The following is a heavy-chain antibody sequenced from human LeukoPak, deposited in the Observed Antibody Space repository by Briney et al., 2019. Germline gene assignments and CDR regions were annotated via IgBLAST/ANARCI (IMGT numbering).Heavy chain of an antibody. J-gene: IGHJ4*02. CDR1: GYSFTSYW. Sequence: GESLKISCKGSGYSFTSYWIGWVRQMPGKGLEWMGIIYPGDSDTTYSPSFQGQVTISADRSTSTAYLRWRSLKPSGTCIYYCARLMSTLADYVDYWGQGTLVTVSS. D-gene: IGHD5/OR15-5a*01. V-gene: IGHV5-51*01. CDR2: IYPGDSDT. CDR3: ARLMSTLADYVDY.